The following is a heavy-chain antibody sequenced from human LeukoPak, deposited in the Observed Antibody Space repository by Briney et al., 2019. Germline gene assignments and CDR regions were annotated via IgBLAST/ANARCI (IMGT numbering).Heavy chain of an antibody. D-gene: IGHD3-3*01. J-gene: IGHJ4*02. CDR1: GFTFSSYA. V-gene: IGHV3-23*01. CDR2: ISGSGGST. Sequence: PGGSLRLSCAASGFTFSSYAMSWVRQAPGKGLEWVSAISGSGGSTYYADSVKGRFTISRDNSKNTLYLQMNSLRAEDTAVYYCAKGPKYYDFWSGYSQTYFDYWGQGALVTVSS. CDR3: AKGPKYYDFWSGYSQTYFDY.